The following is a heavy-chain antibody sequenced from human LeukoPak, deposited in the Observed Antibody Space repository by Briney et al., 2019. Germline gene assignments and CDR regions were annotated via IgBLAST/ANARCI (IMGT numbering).Heavy chain of an antibody. D-gene: IGHD3-9*01. CDR2: IYTSGST. CDR1: GGSMDSGTYY. J-gene: IGHJ5*02. CDR3: ARGPGDILAGSVLHP. V-gene: IGHV4-61*02. Sequence: SETLSLTCTVSGGSMDSGTYYWSWIRQPAGKGLEWIGRIYTSGSTNYNPSLNSRVTISMDTSKNQFSLKLTSVIAADTAVYYCARGPGDILAGSVLHPWGQGTRVTVS.